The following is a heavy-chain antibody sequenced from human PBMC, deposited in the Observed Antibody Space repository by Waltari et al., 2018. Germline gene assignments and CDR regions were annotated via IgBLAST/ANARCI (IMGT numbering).Heavy chain of an antibody. J-gene: IGHJ4*02. V-gene: IGHV4-34*01. D-gene: IGHD5-12*01. Sequence: QVQLQQWGAGLLKPSETLSLTCAVYGGSFSGYYWSWIRQPPGKGLEWIGEINHSGSTNYNPSLKSRVTISVDTSKNQFSLKLSSVTAADTAVYYCVRGNSGYDYFDYWGQGTLVTVSS. CDR3: VRGNSGYDYFDY. CDR1: GGSFSGYY. CDR2: INHSGST.